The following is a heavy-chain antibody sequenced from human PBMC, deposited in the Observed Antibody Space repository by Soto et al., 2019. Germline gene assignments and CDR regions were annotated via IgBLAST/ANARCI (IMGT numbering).Heavy chain of an antibody. CDR2: ISGDGLST. V-gene: IGHV3-23*01. CDR3: ARRPDAFDI. Sequence: GGSLRLSCAGSGSTFTDFTMTWVRQAPGKGLEWVSAISGDGLSTYYAGSVKGRFTISRDNSKTTLYLQMNSLRAEDAAVYYCARRPDAFDIWGRGTMVTVSS. J-gene: IGHJ3*02. CDR1: GSTFTDFT.